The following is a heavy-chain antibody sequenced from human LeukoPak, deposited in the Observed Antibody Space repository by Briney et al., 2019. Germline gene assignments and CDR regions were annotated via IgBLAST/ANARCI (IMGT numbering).Heavy chain of an antibody. CDR2: ISDSGGST. CDR3: AKGPYCSSTSCYTIGSFDY. CDR1: GFTFSNYA. Sequence: PGGSLRLSCAASGFTFSNYAMSWVRQAPGKGLEWVSTISDSGGSTYYADSVKGRFTISRDNSKNTLNLQMNSLRAEDTAVYYCAKGPYCSSTSCYTIGSFDYWGQGTLVTVSS. J-gene: IGHJ4*02. D-gene: IGHD2-2*02. V-gene: IGHV3-23*01.